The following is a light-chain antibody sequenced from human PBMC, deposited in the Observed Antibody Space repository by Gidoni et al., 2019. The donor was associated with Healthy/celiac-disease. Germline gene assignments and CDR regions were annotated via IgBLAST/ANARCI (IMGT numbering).Light chain of an antibody. CDR1: QGISSY. CDR3: QQLNSYPRT. CDR2: AAS. V-gene: IGKV1-9*01. J-gene: IGKJ2*01. Sequence: IQLTQSPSSLSASVGDRVTITCRASQGISSYLAWYQQKPGKAPKLLIYAASTLQSGVPSRFSGSGSGTDFTLTISSLQPEDFATYDCQQLNSYPRTFXXXTKLEIK.